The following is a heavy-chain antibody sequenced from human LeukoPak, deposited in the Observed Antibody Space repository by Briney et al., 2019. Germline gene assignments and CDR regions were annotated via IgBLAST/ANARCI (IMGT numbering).Heavy chain of an antibody. CDR3: ASLEHTDWFDP. V-gene: IGHV3-21*01. CDR1: GFTFSSYS. Sequence: GGSLRLSCAASGFTFSSYSMNWVRQAPGKGLEWVSSISSSSSYIYYADSVKGRFTISRDNAKNSLYLQMNSLRAEDTAVYYCASLEHTDWFDPWGQGTLVTVSS. CDR2: ISSSSSYI. J-gene: IGHJ5*02.